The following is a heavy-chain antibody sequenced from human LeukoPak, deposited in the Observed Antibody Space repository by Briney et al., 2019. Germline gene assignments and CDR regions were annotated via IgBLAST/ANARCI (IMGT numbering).Heavy chain of an antibody. J-gene: IGHJ6*02. CDR2: ISYDQRNK. V-gene: IGHV3-30*04. CDR3: ARDSYGMDA. Sequence: PGGSLRLSCAASGFTFSNYNMHWVRQAPGKGLDWVSFISYDQRNKYYADSVKGRFTISRDNSKNTLYLQMDRLRIEDTAVYYCARDSYGMDAWGQGTTVTVSS. CDR1: GFTFSNYN.